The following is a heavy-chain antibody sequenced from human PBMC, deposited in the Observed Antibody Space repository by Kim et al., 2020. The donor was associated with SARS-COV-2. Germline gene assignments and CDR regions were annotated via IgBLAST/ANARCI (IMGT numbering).Heavy chain of an antibody. CDR1: GFSLSTSGVG. CDR2: IYWDDDK. Sequence: SGPTLVNPTQTLTLTCTFSGFSLSTSGVGVGWIRQPPGKALEWLALIYWDDDKRYSPSLKSRLTITKDTSKTQVVLTMTNMDPVDTATYYCAQQRNDYVWGSYRYFDYWGQGTLVTVSS. CDR3: AQQRNDYVWGSYRYFDY. V-gene: IGHV2-5*02. D-gene: IGHD3-16*02. J-gene: IGHJ4*02.